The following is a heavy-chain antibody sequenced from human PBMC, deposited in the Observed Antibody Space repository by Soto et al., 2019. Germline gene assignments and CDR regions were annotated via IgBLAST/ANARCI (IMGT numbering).Heavy chain of an antibody. CDR3: ARELRSSGWSAVWFDP. V-gene: IGHV1-69*06. J-gene: IGHJ5*02. D-gene: IGHD6-19*01. CDR2: IIPIFGTA. CDR1: GGTFSSYA. Sequence: GASVKVSCKASGGTFSSYAISWVRQAPGQGLEWMGGIIPIFGTANYAQKFQGRVTITADKSTSTAYMELSSLRSEDTAVYYCARELRSSGWSAVWFDPWGQGTLVTV.